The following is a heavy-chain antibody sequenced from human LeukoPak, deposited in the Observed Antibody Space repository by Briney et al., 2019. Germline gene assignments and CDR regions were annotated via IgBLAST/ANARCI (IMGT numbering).Heavy chain of an antibody. V-gene: IGHV3-30*18. CDR1: GFTFSSYG. CDR2: ISYDGSNK. J-gene: IGHJ6*02. CDR3: AKDLDGDSTYYYGMDV. D-gene: IGHD4-17*01. Sequence: PGGSLRLSCAASGFTFSSYGMHWVRQAPGKGLEWVAVISYDGSNKYYADSVKGRFTISRDNSKNTLYLQMNSLRAEDTAVYYCAKDLDGDSTYYYGMDVWGQWTTVTVSS.